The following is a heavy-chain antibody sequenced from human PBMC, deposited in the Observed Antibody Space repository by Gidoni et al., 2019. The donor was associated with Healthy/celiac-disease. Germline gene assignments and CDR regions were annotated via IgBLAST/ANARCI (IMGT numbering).Heavy chain of an antibody. J-gene: IGHJ6*02. CDR1: GYNFTSYY. CDR3: ARDIQATMVRGVPYGMDV. D-gene: IGHD3-10*01. CDR2: INPSVGST. Sequence: QVQLVQSGAEVKKPGASVKVSCKASGYNFTSYYMHWVRQAPGQGLEWMGIINPSVGSTSYAQKFQGRVTMTRDTSTSTVYMELSSLRSEDTAVYYCARDIQATMVRGVPYGMDVWGQGTTVTVSS. V-gene: IGHV1-46*01.